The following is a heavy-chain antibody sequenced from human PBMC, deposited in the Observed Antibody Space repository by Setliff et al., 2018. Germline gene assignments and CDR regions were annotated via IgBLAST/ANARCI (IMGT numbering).Heavy chain of an antibody. J-gene: IGHJ6*03. CDR2: SSAYNGKT. CDR1: GYTFTSYG. V-gene: IGHV1-18*01. D-gene: IGHD4-4*01. CDR3: ARADYIRYFYMDA. Sequence: ASVKVSCKSSGYTFTSYGISWMRQAPGQGLEWMGWSSAYNGKTQYAQKFQGRVTMTTDTSTSTAYMELSSLRSEDTAVYYCARADYIRYFYMDAWGKGTTVTVSS.